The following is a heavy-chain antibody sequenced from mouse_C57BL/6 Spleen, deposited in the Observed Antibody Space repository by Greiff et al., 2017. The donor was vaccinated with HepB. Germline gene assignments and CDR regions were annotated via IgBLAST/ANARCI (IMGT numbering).Heavy chain of an antibody. CDR2: ISSGGSYT. Sequence: EVQGVESGGDLVKPGGSLKLSCAASGFTFSSYGMSWVRQTPDKRLEWVATISSGGSYTYYPDSVKGRFTISRDNGKNTLYLQMSSLKSEDTAMYYCARHSGSSHYAMDYWGQGTSVTVAS. CDR3: ARHSGSSHYAMDY. V-gene: IGHV5-6*01. D-gene: IGHD1-1*01. J-gene: IGHJ4*01. CDR1: GFTFSSYG.